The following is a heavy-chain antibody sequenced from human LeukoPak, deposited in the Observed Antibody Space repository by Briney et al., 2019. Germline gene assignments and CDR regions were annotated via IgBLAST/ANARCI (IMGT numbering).Heavy chain of an antibody. CDR3: AKDGGDSPGHELFDY. V-gene: IGHV3-23*01. D-gene: IGHD3-16*01. CDR2: ISSDGVT. Sequence: GGSLRLSCAGSGFPLSSYAMSWVRQSPGRGLEWVSLISSDGVTYYADSAKGRFTISRDTSKNTMFLEMNSLRAEDTAIYYCAKDGGDSPGHELFDYRGQGILVTVSS. J-gene: IGHJ4*02. CDR1: GFPLSSYA.